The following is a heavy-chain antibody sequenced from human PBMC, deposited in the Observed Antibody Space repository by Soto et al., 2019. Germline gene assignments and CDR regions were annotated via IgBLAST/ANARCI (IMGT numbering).Heavy chain of an antibody. J-gene: IGHJ2*01. V-gene: IGHV1-18*01. CDR2: ISAYNGNT. Sequence: QVQLVQSGAEVKKPGASVKVSCKASGYTFTSYGISWVRQAPGQGLEWMGWISAYNGNTNYAQKLQGRVTMTTDTSTSTAYMELRSLRSDDTAVYYCARDRRIISSSPFWYFDLWGRGTLVTVSS. CDR3: ARDRRIISSSPFWYFDL. D-gene: IGHD6-6*01. CDR1: GYTFTSYG.